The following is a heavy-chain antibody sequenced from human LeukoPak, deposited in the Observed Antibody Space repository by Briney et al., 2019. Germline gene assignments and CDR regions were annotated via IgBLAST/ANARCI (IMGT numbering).Heavy chain of an antibody. CDR3: AGSTKQWLVRSRGFDY. J-gene: IGHJ4*02. D-gene: IGHD6-19*01. V-gene: IGHV4-39*07. CDR1: GGSISSSSYY. CDR2: INHSGST. Sequence: SETLSLTCTVSGGSISSSSYYWGWIRQPPGKGLEWIVEINHSGSTNYNPSLKSRVTISVDTSKNQFSLKLSSVSAADTAAYYCAGSTKQWLVRSRGFDYRGQGTLVTVSS.